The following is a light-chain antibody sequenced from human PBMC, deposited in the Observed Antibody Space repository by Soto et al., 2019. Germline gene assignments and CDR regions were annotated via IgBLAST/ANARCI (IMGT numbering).Light chain of an antibody. CDR2: DAS. V-gene: IGKV3-11*01. CDR3: QQRSNWPPIT. CDR1: QSVSSY. J-gene: IGKJ5*01. Sequence: EILMTQSPATLSVSPGERATLSCRASQSVSSYLAWYQQKPGQAPRLLIYDASNRANGIPARFSGSGSGTDFTLTISSLEPEDFAVYYCQQRSNWPPITFGQGTRLEIK.